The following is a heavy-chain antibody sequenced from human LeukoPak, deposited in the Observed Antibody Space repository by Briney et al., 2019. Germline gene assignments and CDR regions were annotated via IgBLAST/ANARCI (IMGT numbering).Heavy chain of an antibody. CDR3: AKDASGGYCPDY. D-gene: IGHD1-26*01. CDR2: ISGSGANT. V-gene: IGHV3-23*01. CDR1: GFTFSVYA. Sequence: PGGSLRLSCAASGFTFSVYAMSWVRQAPGKGLEWVSGISGSGANTHYADSVKGRFTISRDSSKNTLYLQMNSLRAEDTATYYCAKDASGGYCPDYWGQGTLVTVSS. J-gene: IGHJ4*02.